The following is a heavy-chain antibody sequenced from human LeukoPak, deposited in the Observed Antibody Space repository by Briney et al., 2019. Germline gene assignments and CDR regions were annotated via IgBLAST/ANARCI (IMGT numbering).Heavy chain of an antibody. CDR1: GFTVSSNY. J-gene: IGHJ4*02. D-gene: IGHD5-12*01. CDR2: IHSGGGT. Sequence: GGSLRLSCAVSGFTVSSNYMSWVRQAPGKGLEWVSVIHSGGGTFYADSVKGRFTISRDNSKNTLYLQMNSLRAEDTAVYYCAKDLGRWLRYFDYWGQGTLVTVSS. V-gene: IGHV3-53*01. CDR3: AKDLGRWLRYFDY.